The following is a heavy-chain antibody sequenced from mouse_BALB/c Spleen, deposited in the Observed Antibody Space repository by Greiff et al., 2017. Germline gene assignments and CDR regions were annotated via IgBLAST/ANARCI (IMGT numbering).Heavy chain of an antibody. D-gene: IGHD4-1*01. CDR1: GFNITDTY. V-gene: IGHV14-3*02. Sequence: EVQLQQSGAELVKPGASVKLSCTASGFNITDTYMHWVKQRPEQGLEWIGRIDPANGNTKYDPKFQGKATITADTSSNTAYLQLSSLTSEDTAVYYCAVNWGNYYAMDYWGQGTSVTVSS. J-gene: IGHJ4*01. CDR2: IDPANGNT. CDR3: AVNWGNYYAMDY.